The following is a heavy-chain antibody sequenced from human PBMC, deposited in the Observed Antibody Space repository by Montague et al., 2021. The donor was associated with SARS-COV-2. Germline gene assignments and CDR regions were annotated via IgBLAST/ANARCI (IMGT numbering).Heavy chain of an antibody. J-gene: IGHJ3*02. D-gene: IGHD3-10*01. CDR2: LCYASSS. Sequence: SETLSLTCSVSGGSISSFSCYWIWLRPPPGQELVWLSCLCYASSSYYTPSLQSRVTISVDTSKNQFSLKLSSVTAADTAVYYCARHVTGSGNAFDIWGQGTMVTGSS. V-gene: IGHV4-39*01. CDR1: GGSISSFSCY. CDR3: ARHVTGSGNAFDI.